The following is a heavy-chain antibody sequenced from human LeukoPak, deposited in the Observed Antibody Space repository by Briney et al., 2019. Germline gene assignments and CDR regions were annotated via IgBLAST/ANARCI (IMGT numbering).Heavy chain of an antibody. J-gene: IGHJ5*02. CDR3: ARDPRWLTPDCTSIGRYVNWFDP. CDR2: IYRIGNT. V-gene: IGHV4-38-2*02. CDR1: GYSISSGFL. Sequence: SETLSLTCAVSGYSISSGFLWGWIRQPPGKGLEWIGSIYRIGNTYYNPSLKSRITMSVDTSKNQFSLKLSSVTAADTSVYYCARDPRWLTPDCTSIGRYVNWFDPWGQGTLVTVSS. D-gene: IGHD2-2*01.